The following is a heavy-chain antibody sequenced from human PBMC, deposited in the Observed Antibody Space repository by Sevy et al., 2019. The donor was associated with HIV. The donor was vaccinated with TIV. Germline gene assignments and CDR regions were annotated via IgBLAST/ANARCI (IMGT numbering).Heavy chain of an antibody. CDR3: ARSHSGYDLTIFDY. V-gene: IGHV3-53*01. J-gene: IGHJ4*02. CDR2: IYSGGST. CDR1: GFTVSSNY. D-gene: IGHD5-12*01. Sequence: GGSLRLSCAASGFTVSSNYMSWVRQAPGKGLEWVSVIYSGGSTYYADSVKGRFTISRDNSKNTLHLQMNSLRAEDTAVYYCARSHSGYDLTIFDYWGQGTLVTVSS.